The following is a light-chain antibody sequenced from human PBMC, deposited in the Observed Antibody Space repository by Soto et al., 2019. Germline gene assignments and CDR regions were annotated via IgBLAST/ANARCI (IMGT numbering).Light chain of an antibody. V-gene: IGLV3-21*02. CDR2: DDS. CDR1: NIGSKS. CDR3: QVWDTSSDHYV. Sequence: SYELTQPHSVSVATAQTGPRITCGGNNIGSKSVHWYQQKPGQAPAVIVYDDSDRPSGIPERFSGSNSGNTAILTISRVEAGDEADYYCQVWDTSSDHYVFGIGTKVTVL. J-gene: IGLJ1*01.